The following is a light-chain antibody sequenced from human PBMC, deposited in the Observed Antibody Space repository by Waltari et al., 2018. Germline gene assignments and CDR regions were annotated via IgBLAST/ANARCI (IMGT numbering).Light chain of an antibody. CDR1: NSDIANYDS. J-gene: IGLJ2*01. V-gene: IGLV2-14*03. Sequence: QSVLPQPAVATGSPGQSITIPCIGSNSDIANYDSVSLYQQPPGTAPKLLIHGVTHRPSGISDRFSGSKSGNTASLTISGLQPEDEADYICSSYTSRSTSFGGGTKLIVL. CDR3: SSYTSRSTS. CDR2: GVT.